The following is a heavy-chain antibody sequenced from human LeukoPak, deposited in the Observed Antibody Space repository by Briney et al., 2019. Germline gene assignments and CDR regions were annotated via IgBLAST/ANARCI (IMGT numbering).Heavy chain of an antibody. V-gene: IGHV1-2*02. Sequence: ASVKVSCKASGYIFVGYYIHWERQAPGQGLEWMGWINPNSGGTNYAQSFQGRVTMSRDTSISTVYMELSRLRSDDTAVYYCARAMGNFDYWGQGTLVTVSS. D-gene: IGHD3-10*01. CDR3: ARAMGNFDY. J-gene: IGHJ4*02. CDR2: INPNSGGT. CDR1: GYIFVGYY.